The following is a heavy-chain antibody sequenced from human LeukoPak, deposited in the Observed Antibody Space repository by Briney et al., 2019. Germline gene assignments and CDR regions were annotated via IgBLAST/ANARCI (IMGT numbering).Heavy chain of an antibody. CDR2: IYYSGST. Sequence: SETLSLTCTVSGGSISSSSYYWSWIRQPPGKGLEWIGNIYYSGSTYHNPSLKSRVTISVDTSKNQFSLKLSSVTAADTAVYYCARDHGSGWYSYFDYWGQGTLVTVSS. D-gene: IGHD6-19*01. V-gene: IGHV4-39*07. J-gene: IGHJ4*02. CDR3: ARDHGSGWYSYFDY. CDR1: GGSISSSSYY.